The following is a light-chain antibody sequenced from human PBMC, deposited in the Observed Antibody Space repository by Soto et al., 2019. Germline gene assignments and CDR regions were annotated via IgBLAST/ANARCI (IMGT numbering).Light chain of an antibody. CDR2: DAS. CDR1: QSISNW. Sequence: DIQMTQSPSTLSASVGDRVTITCRASQSISNWLAWYQQKPGKAPKLLIYDASTLESGVPSTFSGSGSGTEFTLTISSLQPDVFATYYCQQYNSYSPYTFGQGTKLEIK. CDR3: QQYNSYSPYT. V-gene: IGKV1-5*01. J-gene: IGKJ2*01.